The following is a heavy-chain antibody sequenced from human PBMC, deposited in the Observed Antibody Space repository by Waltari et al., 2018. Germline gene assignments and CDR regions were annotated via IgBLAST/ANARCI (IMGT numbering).Heavy chain of an antibody. V-gene: IGHV3-23*01. D-gene: IGHD6-6*01. CDR2: ISGSGGST. CDR3: ANLMERVAARPGRGDWFDP. CDR1: GFTFSSYA. Sequence: EVQLLESGGGLVQPGGSLRLSCAASGFTFSSYAMSWVRQAPGKGLEWVSAISGSGGSTYYADSVKGRFTISRDNSKNTLYLQMNSLRAEDTAVYYCANLMERVAARPGRGDWFDPWGQGTLVTVSS. J-gene: IGHJ5*02.